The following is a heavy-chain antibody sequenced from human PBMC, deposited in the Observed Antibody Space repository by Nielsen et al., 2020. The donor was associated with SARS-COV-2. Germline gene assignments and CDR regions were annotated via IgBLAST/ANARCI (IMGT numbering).Heavy chain of an antibody. V-gene: IGHV3-30*03. CDR3: ARGLPEDV. Sequence: GESLKISCAASGFTFSSYGMHWVRQAPGKGLEWVAVISYDGSNKYYADSVKGRFTISRDNSKNTLYLQMNSLRAEDTAVYYCARGLPEDVWGKGTTVTVSS. CDR2: ISYDGSNK. CDR1: GFTFSSYG. J-gene: IGHJ6*04. D-gene: IGHD2-15*01.